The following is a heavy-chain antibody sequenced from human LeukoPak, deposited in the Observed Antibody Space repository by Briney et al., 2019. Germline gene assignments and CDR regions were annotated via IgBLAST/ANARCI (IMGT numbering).Heavy chain of an antibody. D-gene: IGHD6-13*01. CDR1: GFTFSSYS. Sequence: PGGSLRLSCAASGFTFSSYSMNWVRQAPGKGLEWVSSISSSSSYIYYADSVKGRFTISRDNAKNSLYLQMNSLRAEDTAVYYCAKGGTGIAAAGHFDYWGQGTLVTVSS. CDR2: ISSSSSYI. CDR3: AKGGTGIAAAGHFDY. J-gene: IGHJ4*02. V-gene: IGHV3-21*04.